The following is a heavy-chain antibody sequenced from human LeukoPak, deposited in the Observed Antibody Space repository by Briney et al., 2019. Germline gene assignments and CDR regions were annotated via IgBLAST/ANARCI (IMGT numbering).Heavy chain of an antibody. V-gene: IGHV3-74*01. CDR2: INSDVSST. CDR3: AVNDYGDYDAFDI. D-gene: IGHD4-17*01. CDR1: GFTFSSYW. J-gene: IGHJ3*02. Sequence: PGGSLRLSCAGSGFTFSSYWMHWVRQAPGKGLVWVSRINSDVSSTSYADSVKGRFTISRDNAKNTLYLQMNSLRAEDTAVYYCAVNDYGDYDAFDIWGQGTMVTVSS.